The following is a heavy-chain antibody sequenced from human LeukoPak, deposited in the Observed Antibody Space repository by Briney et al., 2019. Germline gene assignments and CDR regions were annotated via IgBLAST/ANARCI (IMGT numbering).Heavy chain of an antibody. D-gene: IGHD1-7*01. Sequence: TGGSLRLSCAASGLTFSSYAMNWVRQAPGKGLEWVSGISGGGTTTYYADCVKGRFTISRDNSKNTLYLQMNSLRAEDTALYWCAERETELELVDWGQGTLVTVSS. J-gene: IGHJ4*02. CDR1: GLTFSSYA. CDR2: ISGGGTTT. V-gene: IGHV3-23*01. CDR3: AERETELELVD.